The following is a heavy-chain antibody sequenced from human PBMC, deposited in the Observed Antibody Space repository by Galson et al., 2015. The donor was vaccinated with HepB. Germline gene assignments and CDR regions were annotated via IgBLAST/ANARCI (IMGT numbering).Heavy chain of an antibody. Sequence: SLRLSCAASGFTFSDYYMSWIRQAPGKGLEWVSYISSSSSYTNYADSVKGRFTISRDNAKNSLYLQMNSLRAEDTAVYYCARGSNYYGSGHNYFDPWGQGTLVTVSS. V-gene: IGHV3-11*05. J-gene: IGHJ5*02. CDR3: ARGSNYYGSGHNYFDP. CDR2: ISSSSSYT. CDR1: GFTFSDYY. D-gene: IGHD3-10*01.